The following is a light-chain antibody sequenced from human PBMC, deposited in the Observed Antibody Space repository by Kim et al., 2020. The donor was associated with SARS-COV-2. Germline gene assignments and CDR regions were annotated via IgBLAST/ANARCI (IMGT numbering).Light chain of an antibody. Sequence: QSALTQPPSASGSPGQSVTISCTGTSSDVGAYNYVSWYQQHPGKAPKLMIYEVNKRPSGVPDRFSGSKSGNTASLTVSGLQAEDEADYYCCSYTGSRNYVFGTGTKVTVL. V-gene: IGLV2-8*01. CDR3: CSYTGSRNYV. CDR2: EVN. J-gene: IGLJ1*01. CDR1: SSDVGAYNY.